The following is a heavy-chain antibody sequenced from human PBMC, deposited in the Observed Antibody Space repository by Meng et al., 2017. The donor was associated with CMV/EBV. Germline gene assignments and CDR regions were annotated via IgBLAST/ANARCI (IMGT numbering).Heavy chain of an antibody. J-gene: IGHJ5*02. CDR3: ARGSGSGNWFDP. V-gene: IGHV4-61*01. D-gene: IGHD1-26*01. Sequence: TVSGGSVSSGSYYWSWIRKPPGKGLEWIGYIYYSGSTNYNPSLKSRVTISVDTSKNQFSLKLSSVTAADTAVYYCARGSGSGNWFDPWGQGTLVTVSS. CDR2: IYYSGST. CDR1: GGSVSSGSYY.